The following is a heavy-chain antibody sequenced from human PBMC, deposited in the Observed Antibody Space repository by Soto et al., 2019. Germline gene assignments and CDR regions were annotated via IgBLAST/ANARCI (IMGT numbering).Heavy chain of an antibody. D-gene: IGHD5-12*01. V-gene: IGHV3-21*01. Sequence: GGSLRLSCAASGFTFSSYSMNWVRQAPGKGLEWVSSISSSSSYIYYADSVKGRFTISRDNAKNSLYLQMNSLRAEDTAVYYCARFYSGYGTWYFDLWGRGTLVTVSS. CDR1: GFTFSSYS. J-gene: IGHJ2*01. CDR2: ISSSSSYI. CDR3: ARFYSGYGTWYFDL.